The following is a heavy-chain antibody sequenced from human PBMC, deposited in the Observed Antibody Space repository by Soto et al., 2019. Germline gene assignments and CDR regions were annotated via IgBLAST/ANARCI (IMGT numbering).Heavy chain of an antibody. CDR1: GFTFSSYA. D-gene: IGHD3-22*01. Sequence: QPGGSLRLSCSASGFTFSSYAMHWVRQAPGKGLEYVSAISSNGGSTYYADSVKGRFTISRDNSKNTLYLQMSSLRAEDTAVYYCVKGRRYYYDSSGYYYGMDVWGQGTTVTVSS. J-gene: IGHJ6*02. V-gene: IGHV3-64D*06. CDR2: ISSNGGST. CDR3: VKGRRYYYDSSGYYYGMDV.